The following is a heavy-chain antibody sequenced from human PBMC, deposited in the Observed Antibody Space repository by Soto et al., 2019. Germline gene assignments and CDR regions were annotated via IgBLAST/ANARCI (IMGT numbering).Heavy chain of an antibody. J-gene: IGHJ6*02. CDR2: IIPICDIT. V-gene: IGHV1-69*01. CDR1: GGTFRSYS. CDR3: ARPDEGGYSSNHHYYYALDV. D-gene: IGHD3-22*01. Sequence: QVQLVQSGAEVKKPGSSVKVSCKASGGTFRSYSISWVRQAPGQGLEWMGGIIPICDITNYAQKFQGRVTITADESTRTAYMELSSLGSDDTAVYYCARPDEGGYSSNHHYYYALDVWGQGTTVTV.